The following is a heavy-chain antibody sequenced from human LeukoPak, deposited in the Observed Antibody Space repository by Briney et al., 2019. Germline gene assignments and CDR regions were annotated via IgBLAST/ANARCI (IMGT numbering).Heavy chain of an antibody. CDR2: ISSSGSTI. Sequence: GGSLRLSCAASGFTFSDYYMSWIRQAPGKGLGWVSYISSSGSTIYYADSVKGRFTISRDNAKNSLYLQMNSLRAEDTAVYYCARDIDSSGWYYFDYWGQGTLVTVSS. CDR1: GFTFSDYY. D-gene: IGHD6-19*01. V-gene: IGHV3-11*01. J-gene: IGHJ4*02. CDR3: ARDIDSSGWYYFDY.